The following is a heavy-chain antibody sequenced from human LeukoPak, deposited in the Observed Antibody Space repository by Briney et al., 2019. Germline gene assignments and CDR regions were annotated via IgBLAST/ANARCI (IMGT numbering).Heavy chain of an antibody. CDR2: ISASGSAT. J-gene: IGHJ6*02. Sequence: PGGSLRLSCAASGFIFSNYGMNWVRQAPGKGLEWVAAISASGSATSYADSVRGRFTISRDNSKSTTYLQMNSLRAEDTAVYYCAKDGRRLTSTRYYGIDVWGQGTTVTVSS. D-gene: IGHD5/OR15-5a*01. V-gene: IGHV3-23*01. CDR1: GFIFSNYG. CDR3: AKDGRRLTSTRYYGIDV.